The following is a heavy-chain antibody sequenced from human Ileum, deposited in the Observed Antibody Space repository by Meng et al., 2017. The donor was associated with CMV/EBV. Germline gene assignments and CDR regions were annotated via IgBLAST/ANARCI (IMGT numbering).Heavy chain of an antibody. Sequence: ASGYHFNTYAMNWVRQAPGQGLEWMGWINTNTGNPTYAQGFTGRFVFSLDTSVSTAYLQISSLKAEDTAIYYCAKTSYFVGVIDLHYWGQGTLVTVSS. J-gene: IGHJ4*02. D-gene: IGHD3-10*01. V-gene: IGHV7-4-1*02. CDR1: GYHFNTYA. CDR3: AKTSYFVGVIDLHY. CDR2: INTNTGNP.